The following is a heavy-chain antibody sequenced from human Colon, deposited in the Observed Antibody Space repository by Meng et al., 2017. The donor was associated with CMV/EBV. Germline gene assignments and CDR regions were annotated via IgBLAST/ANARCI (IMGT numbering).Heavy chain of an antibody. D-gene: IGHD2-15*01. Sequence: SGYTFSTFGISWVRQAPGQGLEWMGWISTPNGDTNSGQKVQGRLTLTTDSSTGTAYMELRRLRSDDTAVYFCARDSRVVAGGQNFDYWGQGTLVTVSS. V-gene: IGHV1-18*01. CDR3: ARDSRVVAGGQNFDY. J-gene: IGHJ4*02. CDR1: GYTFSTFG. CDR2: ISTPNGDT.